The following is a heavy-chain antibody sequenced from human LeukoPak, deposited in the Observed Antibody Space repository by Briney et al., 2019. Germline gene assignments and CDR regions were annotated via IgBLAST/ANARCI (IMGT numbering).Heavy chain of an antibody. CDR3: ARGSGYGDLS. CDR2: IYYSGST. D-gene: IGHD4-17*01. J-gene: IGHJ4*02. Sequence: SETLSLTCTVSGASISSGGYYWSWIRQHPGKGLEWIGYIYYSGSTYYNPSLKSRVTISVDTSNNQLSLKLSSVTDADTAVYYCARGSGYGDLSWGQETLVTVSS. CDR1: GASISSGGYY. V-gene: IGHV4-31*03.